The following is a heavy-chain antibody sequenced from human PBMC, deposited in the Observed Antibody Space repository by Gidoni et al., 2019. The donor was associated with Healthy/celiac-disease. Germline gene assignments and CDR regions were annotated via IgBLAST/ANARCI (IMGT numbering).Heavy chain of an antibody. D-gene: IGHD6-13*01. Sequence: QVQLQESGPGLVKPSETLSLTCPVSGGSISSYYWSWIRQPPGKGLEWIGYIYYSGSTNYNPSLKSRVTISVDTSKNQFSLKLSSVTAADTAVYYCARVGQQLVHWFDPWGQGTLVTVSS. J-gene: IGHJ5*02. CDR1: GGSISSYY. V-gene: IGHV4-59*08. CDR2: IYYSGST. CDR3: ARVGQQLVHWFDP.